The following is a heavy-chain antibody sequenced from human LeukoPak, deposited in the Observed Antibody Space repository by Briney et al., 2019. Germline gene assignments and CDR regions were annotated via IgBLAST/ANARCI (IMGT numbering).Heavy chain of an antibody. D-gene: IGHD3-10*01. CDR3: ARLQRITMVRGVPGYYYGMDV. CDR1: GFTFSSYW. Sequence: GGSLRLSCAASGFTFSSYWMSWVRQAPGKGLEWVANIKQDGSEKYYVDSVTGRFPISRDNAKNSLYLQMNSLKAEDTGVYYCARLQRITMVRGVPGYYYGMDVWGQGTTVTVSS. V-gene: IGHV3-7*01. J-gene: IGHJ6*01. CDR2: IKQDGSEK.